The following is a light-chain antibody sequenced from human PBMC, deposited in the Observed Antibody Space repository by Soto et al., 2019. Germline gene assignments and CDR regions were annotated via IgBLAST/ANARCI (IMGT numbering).Light chain of an antibody. Sequence: EIVMTQSPATLSVSPGERATLSCRASQSVRSHLAWYQQKPGQAPRLLIFGESTRATGIPDRFTGSGSGTEFTLTISSLQSEDFAIYYCQQYNNWPLTFGGGTKVEI. CDR1: QSVRSH. CDR2: GES. V-gene: IGKV3-15*01. CDR3: QQYNNWPLT. J-gene: IGKJ4*01.